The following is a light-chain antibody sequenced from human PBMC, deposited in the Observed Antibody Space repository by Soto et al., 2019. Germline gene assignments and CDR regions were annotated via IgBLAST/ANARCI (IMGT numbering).Light chain of an antibody. CDR2: DAS. CDR3: QQYSNYPWT. J-gene: IGKJ1*01. V-gene: IGKV1-5*01. CDR1: QNINRR. Sequence: DIQMTQSPSTLSASVGDRVTITCRASQNINRRLAWYQQKPGKAPNLLIYDASSLESGVPARFSGGGSGTEFTLTISSLQPDDFSTFYCQQYSNYPWTFGQGTKVDIK.